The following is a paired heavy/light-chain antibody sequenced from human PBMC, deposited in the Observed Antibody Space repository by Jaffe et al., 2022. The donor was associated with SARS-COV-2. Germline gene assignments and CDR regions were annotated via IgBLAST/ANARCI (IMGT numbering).Light chain of an antibody. CDR1: QGLVFTDGDIY. CDR3: MQATHWPYT. J-gene: IGKJ2*01. CDR2: KVS. V-gene: IGKV2-30*01. Sequence: DVVMTQSPLSLPVTLGQSASISCRSSQGLVFTDGDIYLNWFKQRPGQSPRRLIYKVSNRDSGVPDRFSGSGSGTDFTLKISSVEAEDVGVYYCMQATHWPYTFGQGTKLEI.
Heavy chain of an antibody. CDR2: IYRNSGVK. V-gene: IGHV3-9*02. J-gene: IGHJ4*02. Sequence: ETQLVESGGDLVQPGRSLRLSCGGSGFTSFDYAMHWVRQAPGRGLEWVSGIYRNSGVKDYADSVRGRFTISRDNAKESLYLEMNSLRPEDSAVYFCIKDVKPGGLDYWGPGTLVAVSS. D-gene: IGHD3-16*02. CDR3: IKDVKPGGLDY. CDR1: GFTSFDYA.